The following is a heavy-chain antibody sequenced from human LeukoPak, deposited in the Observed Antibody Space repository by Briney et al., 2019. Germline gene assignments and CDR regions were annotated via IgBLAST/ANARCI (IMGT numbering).Heavy chain of an antibody. V-gene: IGHV1-3*01. CDR1: GYTFTSYA. D-gene: IGHD1-20*01. CDR3: ARELITGTTLDAFDI. CDR2: INAGNGNT. J-gene: IGHJ3*02. Sequence: ASVKVSCTASGYTFTSYAMHWVRQAPGQRLEWMGWINAGNGNTKYSQKFQGRVTITRDTSASTVYMELSSLRSEDTAVYYCARELITGTTLDAFDIWGQGTMVTVSS.